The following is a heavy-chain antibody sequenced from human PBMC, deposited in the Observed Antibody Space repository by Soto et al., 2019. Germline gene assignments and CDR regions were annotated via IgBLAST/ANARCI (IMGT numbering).Heavy chain of an antibody. Sequence: SVKVSCKASGGTFIRYAISWVRQAPGQGLEWMGGIIPIFGTANYAQKFQGRVTITADESTSTAYMELSSLRSEDTAVYYCARGEAQWELLGFDYWGQGTLVTVSS. CDR1: GGTFIRYA. J-gene: IGHJ4*02. V-gene: IGHV1-69*13. CDR3: ARGEAQWELLGFDY. D-gene: IGHD1-26*01. CDR2: IIPIFGTA.